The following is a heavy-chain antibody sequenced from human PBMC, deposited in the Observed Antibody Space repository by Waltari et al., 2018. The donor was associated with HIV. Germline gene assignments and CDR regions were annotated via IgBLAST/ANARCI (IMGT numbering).Heavy chain of an antibody. CDR1: GFIFSTSW. V-gene: IGHV3-74*01. D-gene: IGHD5-18*01. J-gene: IGHJ4*02. CDR3: ARGGGARSYGPSDN. Sequence: EVQLVESGGGLVQPGGSLRLSCAASGFIFSTSWMHWVRQVPGKGLLWVSRVNSDGSNTSYADSVKGRFTISRDSAKNTLYLQMNSLRAEDTAVYYCARGGGARSYGPSDNWGQGTLVTVSS. CDR2: VNSDGSNT.